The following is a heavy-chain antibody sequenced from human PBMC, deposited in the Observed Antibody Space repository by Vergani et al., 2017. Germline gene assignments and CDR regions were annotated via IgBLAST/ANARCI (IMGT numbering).Heavy chain of an antibody. CDR3: VRGTKDTRTYDGLDV. J-gene: IGHJ6*02. Sequence: EGQLVESGGGLAKPGGSLRLSCAASGFKFNEYIMNWVRQAPGKGLEWVSSISGSERYIFYAASLKGRVTLSRNNAENSLDLQLSNLRVDDTGVYYCVRGTKDTRTYDGLDVWGQGTTVTVSS. CDR1: GFKFNEYI. V-gene: IGHV3-21*06. CDR2: ISGSERYI. D-gene: IGHD3-22*01.